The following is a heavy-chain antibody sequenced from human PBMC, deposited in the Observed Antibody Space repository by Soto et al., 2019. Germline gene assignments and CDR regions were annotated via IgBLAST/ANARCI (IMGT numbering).Heavy chain of an antibody. Sequence: PSETLSLTCAVYGGSSSGHSWTWIRQSPGKGLEWIGDINHSGRVNYSPSLKSRVTISLDTSKNQFSLTLSAVTAADTAMYYCSTSAYDTNGYYRFDPWGQGTLVTVSS. V-gene: IGHV4-34*01. CDR2: INHSGRV. CDR1: GGSSSGHS. J-gene: IGHJ5*01. CDR3: STSAYDTNGYYRFDP. D-gene: IGHD3-22*01.